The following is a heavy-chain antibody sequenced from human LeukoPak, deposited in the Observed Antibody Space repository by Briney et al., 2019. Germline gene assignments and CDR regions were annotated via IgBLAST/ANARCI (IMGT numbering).Heavy chain of an antibody. CDR3: ARARYVNSFYAFDI. CDR1: GGSIGSYY. J-gene: IGHJ3*02. CDR2: LSKSGNT. V-gene: IGHV4-59*01. Sequence: SETLSLTCTVSGGSIGSYYRSWIRLPPGKGLEWIGYLSKSGNTNYSPSLQSRVTIFGDTSKNQFFLKLSSVTAADTAVYYCARARYVNSFYAFDIWGQGTLVTVSS. D-gene: IGHD3-9*01.